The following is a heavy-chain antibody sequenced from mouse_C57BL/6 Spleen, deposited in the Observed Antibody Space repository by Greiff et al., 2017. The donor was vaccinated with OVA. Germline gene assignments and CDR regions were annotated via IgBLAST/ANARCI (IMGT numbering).Heavy chain of an antibody. V-gene: IGHV1-42*01. J-gene: IGHJ4*01. Sequence: EVQLQQSGPELVKPGASVKISCKASGYSFTGYYMNWVKQSPEKSLEWIGEINPSTGGTTYNQKFKAKATLTVDKSSSTAYMQLKSLTSEDSAVYYCARWDDYYAMDYWGQGTSVTVSS. D-gene: IGHD4-1*01. CDR2: INPSTGGT. CDR3: ARWDDYYAMDY. CDR1: GYSFTGYY.